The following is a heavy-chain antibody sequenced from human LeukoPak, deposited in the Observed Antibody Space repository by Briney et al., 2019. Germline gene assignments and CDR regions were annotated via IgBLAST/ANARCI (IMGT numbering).Heavy chain of an antibody. J-gene: IGHJ4*02. D-gene: IGHD3-22*01. CDR1: GFTFSSYG. CDR3: AKDADYYDSSGYYRYFDY. CDR2: IRYDGSNK. Sequence: GGSLRLSCEASGFTFSSYGMHWVRQAPGKGLEWVAFIRYDGSNKYYADSVKGRFTISRDNSKNTLYLQMNSLRAEDTAVYYCAKDADYYDSSGYYRYFDYWGQGTLVAVSS. V-gene: IGHV3-30*02.